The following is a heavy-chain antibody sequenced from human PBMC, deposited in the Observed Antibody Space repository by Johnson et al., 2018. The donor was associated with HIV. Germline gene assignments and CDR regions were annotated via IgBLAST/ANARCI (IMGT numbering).Heavy chain of an antibody. CDR3: AKGGVAAAKGAFDI. Sequence: QVQLVESGGGVVQPGKSLRLSCAASGFSFSSYDMHWVRQAPGKGLEWVAVISYDGSNKYYADSVTGRFTISRDNSKNTVYLQMNSLRAEDTAVYYCAKGGVAAAKGAFDIWGQGTMVTVSS. CDR1: GFSFSSYD. CDR2: ISYDGSNK. J-gene: IGHJ3*02. D-gene: IGHD6-25*01. V-gene: IGHV3-30*18.